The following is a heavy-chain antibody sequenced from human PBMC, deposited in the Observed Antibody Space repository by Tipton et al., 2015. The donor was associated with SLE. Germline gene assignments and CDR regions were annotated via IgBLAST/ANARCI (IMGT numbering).Heavy chain of an antibody. J-gene: IGHJ4*02. CDR2: ISDSGDTT. CDR1: RFMFATYG. CDR3: AKDTFYYNSGSYSN. Sequence: GSLRLSCAASRFMFATYGMTWVRQAPGKGLEWVSSISDSGDTTYYADSVRGRFTVSRDNSKSTLYLQMNGLRAEDTAVYYCAKDTFYYNSGSYSNWGQGTLVTVSS. V-gene: IGHV3-23*01. D-gene: IGHD3-10*01.